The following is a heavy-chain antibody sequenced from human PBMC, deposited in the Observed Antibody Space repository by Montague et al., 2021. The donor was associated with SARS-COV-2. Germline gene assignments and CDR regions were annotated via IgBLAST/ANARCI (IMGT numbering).Heavy chain of an antibody. D-gene: IGHD3-10*01. V-gene: IGHV3-23*01. Sequence: SLRLSCAASGITLTNYAMFWVRQAPGKGLEWVSAPSSSGESTNYADSVKGRFTISRDTSKSTLYLQMNSLRVEDTAVYYCAKIDYTSGSYWEPDFDYWGQGTLVTVSS. CDR3: AKIDYTSGSYWEPDFDY. CDR1: GITLTNYA. CDR2: PSSSGEST. J-gene: IGHJ4*02.